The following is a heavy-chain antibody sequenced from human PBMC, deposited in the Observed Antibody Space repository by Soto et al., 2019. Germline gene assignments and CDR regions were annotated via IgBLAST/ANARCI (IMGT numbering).Heavy chain of an antibody. V-gene: IGHV4-59*08. Sequence: QVQLQESGPGLVKPSETLSLTCTVSGGSISSFDWNWIRQSPGKGLEWIGYISYSGSTNYNPSLKSRVTISVDPSKNLFSLQPSSMTAADTAVYYCARQDTSGYAFAYWGQATLVTVSS. CDR1: GGSISSFD. CDR3: ARQDTSGYAFAY. D-gene: IGHD3-22*01. CDR2: ISYSGST. J-gene: IGHJ4*01.